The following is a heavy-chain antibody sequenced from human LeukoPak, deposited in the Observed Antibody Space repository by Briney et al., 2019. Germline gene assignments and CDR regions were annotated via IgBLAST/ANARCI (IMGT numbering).Heavy chain of an antibody. CDR1: GFTFSSNW. V-gene: IGHV3-74*01. J-gene: IGHJ3*02. Sequence: GGSLRLSCAASGFTFSSNWMHWVRQGPGKGLVWVSRINSDGSSTSYADSVKGRFTISRDNAKNTLYLQMNSLRAEDTAVYYCARAGEGLLAYSFDIWGQGTMVTVSS. D-gene: IGHD1-26*01. CDR2: INSDGSST. CDR3: ARAGEGLLAYSFDI.